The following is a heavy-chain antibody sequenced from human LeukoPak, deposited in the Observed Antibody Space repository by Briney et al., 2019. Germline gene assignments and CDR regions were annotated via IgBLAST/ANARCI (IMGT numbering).Heavy chain of an antibody. Sequence: PGGSLRLSCEASGFTFTTYSMTWVRQAPGKGLEWVSIISSGSSAIFSADALKGRFTISRDDAKNLLYLDMNSLRAEDTAVYYCAREHGYYYMDVWGKGTTVTISS. J-gene: IGHJ6*03. CDR2: ISSGSSAI. CDR1: GFTFTTYS. CDR3: AREHGYYYMDV. V-gene: IGHV3-21*04.